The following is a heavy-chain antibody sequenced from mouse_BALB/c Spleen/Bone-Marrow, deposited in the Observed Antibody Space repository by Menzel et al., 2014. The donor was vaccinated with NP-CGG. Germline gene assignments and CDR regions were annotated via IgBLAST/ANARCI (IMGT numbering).Heavy chain of an antibody. CDR2: IDPANGNT. CDR1: GFNIKDTY. J-gene: IGHJ2*01. Sequence: VQLQQPGAELVKPRASVKLSCTASGFNIKDTYMHWVKQRPEQGLEWIGRIDPANGNTKYDPKFQGKATITADTSSNTAYLQLSSLTSEDTAVYYCATDYYGFFFDTWRPGSTLPVSS. V-gene: IGHV14-3*02. D-gene: IGHD1-2*01. CDR3: ATDYYGFFFDT.